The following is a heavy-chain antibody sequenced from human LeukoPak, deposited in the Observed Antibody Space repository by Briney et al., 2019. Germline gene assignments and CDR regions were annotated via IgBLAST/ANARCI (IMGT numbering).Heavy chain of an antibody. CDR1: GRTFSSYT. CDR3: ARDSYYDSSGLFDY. Sequence: GASVKVSCKASGRTFSSYTVSWVRQAPGQGLEWMGRIIPILGIANYAQKFQGRVTITADKSTSTAYMELSSLRSGDTAVYYCARDSYYDSSGLFDYWGQGTLVTVSS. CDR2: IIPILGIA. J-gene: IGHJ4*02. D-gene: IGHD3-22*01. V-gene: IGHV1-69*04.